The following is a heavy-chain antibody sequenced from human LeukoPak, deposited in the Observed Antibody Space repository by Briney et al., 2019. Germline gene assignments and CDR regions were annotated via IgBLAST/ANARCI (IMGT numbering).Heavy chain of an antibody. CDR3: ARDQIVVAGNWFDP. Sequence: SETLALTCTVSGDSFTGYYWSWIRQPPGKGLEWIGDIYYSGNTNYNPSLKSRVTISIDTSKNQFSLNLRSVTTADTAVYYCARDQIVVAGNWFDPWGQGTLVTVSS. D-gene: IGHD1-26*01. V-gene: IGHV4-59*01. J-gene: IGHJ5*02. CDR2: IYYSGNT. CDR1: GDSFTGYY.